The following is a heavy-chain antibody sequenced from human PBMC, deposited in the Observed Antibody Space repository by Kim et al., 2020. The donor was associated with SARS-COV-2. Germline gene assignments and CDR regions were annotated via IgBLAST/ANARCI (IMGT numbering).Heavy chain of an antibody. J-gene: IGHJ4*02. CDR2: IYYSGST. CDR3: ARVRWLGGGSCYSPTEDYGDYECPVASFDY. V-gene: IGHV4-31*03. CDR1: GGSISSGGYY. Sequence: SETLSLTCTVSGGSISSGGYYWSWIRQHPGKGLEWIGYIYYSGSTYYNPSLKSRVTISVDTSKNQFSLKLSSVTAADTAVYYCARVRWLGGGSCYSPTEDYGDYECPVASFDYWGQGTLVTVSS. D-gene: IGHD2-15*01.